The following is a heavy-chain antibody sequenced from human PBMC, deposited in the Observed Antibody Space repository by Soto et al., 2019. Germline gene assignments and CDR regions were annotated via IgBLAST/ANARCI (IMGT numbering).Heavy chain of an antibody. V-gene: IGHV3-23*01. Sequence: GGSLRLSCAASGFNFSNYGMSWVRQAPGQGLEWVSVMSGSGDDAYYADSVKGRFTSSRDNSKNMLYLQMNSLRAEDTAVYFCAKKVTIYAVDPADYWGQGTQVTVSS. J-gene: IGHJ4*02. CDR1: GFNFSNYG. D-gene: IGHD3-3*01. CDR2: MSGSGDDA. CDR3: AKKVTIYAVDPADY.